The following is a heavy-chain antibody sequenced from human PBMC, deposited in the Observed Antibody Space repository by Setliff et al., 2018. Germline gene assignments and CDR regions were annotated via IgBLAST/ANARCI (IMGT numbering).Heavy chain of an antibody. CDR2: IYIGGSA. CDR1: GGSISSGDYY. CDR3: ARDLGHGGDSDY. Sequence: SETLSLTCTVSGGSISSGDYYWSWIRQPPGKGLEWIGHIYIGGSANYSPSLKSRVTMSIDTSKNQVSLKLNSVTATDTAVYYCARDLGHGGDSDYWGQGILVTVSS. J-gene: IGHJ4*02. V-gene: IGHV4-61*08. D-gene: IGHD2-21*02.